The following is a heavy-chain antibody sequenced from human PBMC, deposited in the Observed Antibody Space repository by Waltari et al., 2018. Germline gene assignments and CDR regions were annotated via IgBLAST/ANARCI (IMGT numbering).Heavy chain of an antibody. CDR2: INNNTGNP. D-gene: IGHD6-13*01. CDR3: ARGIAAAGTSPAPYYFDY. Sequence: QVQLVQSGSELKKPGASVKVSCKASGYTFTSYAMNWVRQAPGHGLEWKGWINNNTGNPTYAQGFTGRFVFSWDTSVSTAYLQISSLKAEDTAVYYCARGIAAAGTSPAPYYFDYWGQGTLVTVSS. J-gene: IGHJ4*02. CDR1: GYTFTSYA. V-gene: IGHV7-4-1*02.